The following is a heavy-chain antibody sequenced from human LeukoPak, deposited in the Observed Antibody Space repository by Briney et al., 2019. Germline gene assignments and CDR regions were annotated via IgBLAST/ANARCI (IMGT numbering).Heavy chain of an antibody. CDR2: INPSGGTT. CDR1: GYTFTSYY. J-gene: IGHJ4*02. D-gene: IGHD6-19*01. CDR3: ARVMAVAGTVFDY. Sequence: ASVKVSCKASGYTFTSYYIHWVRQAPGQGLEWMGIINPSGGTTSYAQKFQGRVTMTRDTSTSTVYMELSSLRSEDTAVYYCARVMAVAGTVFDYWGQGTLVTVSS. V-gene: IGHV1-46*01.